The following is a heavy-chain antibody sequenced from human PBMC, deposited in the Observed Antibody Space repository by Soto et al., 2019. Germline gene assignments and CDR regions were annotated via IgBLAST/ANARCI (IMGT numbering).Heavy chain of an antibody. D-gene: IGHD2-2*01. CDR1: GGSFSGYY. V-gene: IGHV4-34*01. J-gene: IGHJ6*02. CDR2: INHSGST. Sequence: SETLSLTCAVYGGSFSGYYWSWIRQPPGKGLEWIGEINHSGSTNCNPSLKSRVTISVDTSKNQFSLKLSSVTAADTAVYYCARLPFSSYYGMDVWGQGXTVTVSS. CDR3: ARLPFSSYYGMDV.